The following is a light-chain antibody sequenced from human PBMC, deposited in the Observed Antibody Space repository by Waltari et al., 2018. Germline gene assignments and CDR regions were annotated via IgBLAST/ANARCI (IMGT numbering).Light chain of an antibody. CDR2: DAS. CDR3: QQRSNWPIT. V-gene: IGKV3-11*01. J-gene: IGKJ5*01. Sequence: EIVLTQSPTTLSLSPGERATLSCRASQSVSSYLVWYQQKPGQAPKFLIYDASNRATGVPARFSGSGSGTEFTLTINSLEPEDFAVYYCQQRSNWPITFGQGTRLEIK. CDR1: QSVSSY.